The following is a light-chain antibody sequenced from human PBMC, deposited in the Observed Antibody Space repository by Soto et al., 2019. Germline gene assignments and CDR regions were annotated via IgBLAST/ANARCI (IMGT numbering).Light chain of an antibody. Sequence: QMTQSPSSVSASVGDRVTITCRASQDIGSWLAWYQQKPGKAPKVLIYGASSLQTGVPSRFSGSGSGTDFTLTISSLQPEDFATYYCQEAYSFPRTFGQGTKVEIK. J-gene: IGKJ1*01. CDR2: GAS. CDR3: QEAYSFPRT. V-gene: IGKV1-12*01. CDR1: QDIGSW.